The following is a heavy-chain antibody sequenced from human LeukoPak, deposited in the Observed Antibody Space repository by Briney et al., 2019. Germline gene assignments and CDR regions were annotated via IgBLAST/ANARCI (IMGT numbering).Heavy chain of an antibody. Sequence: PGGSLRLSCVASGFTFTKCAMSWIRQAPGKGLEWVAIITATGDTAYYADSVKGRFTISRDNSKNTLYLQMNSLRAEDTAVYYASCYTYNWFDPWGQGTLVTVSS. CDR2: ITATGDTA. D-gene: IGHD2-2*02. CDR3: SCYTYNWFDP. J-gene: IGHJ5*02. V-gene: IGHV3-23*01. CDR1: GFTFTKCA.